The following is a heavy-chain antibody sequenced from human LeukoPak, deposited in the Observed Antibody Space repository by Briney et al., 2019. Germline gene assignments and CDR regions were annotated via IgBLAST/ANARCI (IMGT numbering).Heavy chain of an antibody. D-gene: IGHD1-26*01. CDR2: ISGSGGST. J-gene: IGHJ4*02. V-gene: IGHV3-23*01. Sequence: GGSLRLSCAASGFTFSSYAMSWVRQAPGKGLEWVSAISGSGGSTYYADSVKGRFTISRDNSKNTLYLQMNSLRAEDTAVYYCAKGYGGSSGSHSDYFDYWGQGTLVTVSS. CDR1: GFTFSSYA. CDR3: AKGYGGSSGSHSDYFDY.